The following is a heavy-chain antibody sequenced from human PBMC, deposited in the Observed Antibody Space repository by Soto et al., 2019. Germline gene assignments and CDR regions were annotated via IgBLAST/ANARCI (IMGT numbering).Heavy chain of an antibody. CDR1: GFTFSSYG. CDR2: ISYDGSNK. J-gene: IGHJ4*02. CDR3: AKDYGSGWTMGDF. Sequence: QVQLVESGGGVVQPGRSLRLSCAASGFTFSSYGMHWVRQAPGKGLEWLAGISYDGSNKYYADSVKGRFTISRDNSNNTLYLQVNSLRAEDTAMYYCAKDYGSGWTMGDFWGQGTLVTVSS. D-gene: IGHD6-19*01. V-gene: IGHV3-30*18.